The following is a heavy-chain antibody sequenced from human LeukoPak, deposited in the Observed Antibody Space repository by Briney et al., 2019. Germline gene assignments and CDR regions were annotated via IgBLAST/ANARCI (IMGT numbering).Heavy chain of an antibody. CDR2: ISYDGSNK. CDR1: GFTFSSYA. Sequence: PGGSLRLSCAASGFTFSSYAMHWVRQAPGKGLEWVAVISYDGSNKYYADSVKGRFTNSRDNSKNTLYLQMNSLRAEDTAVYYCARDRLLWFGEDWFDPWGQGTLVTVSS. J-gene: IGHJ5*02. CDR3: ARDRLLWFGEDWFDP. V-gene: IGHV3-30-3*01. D-gene: IGHD3-10*01.